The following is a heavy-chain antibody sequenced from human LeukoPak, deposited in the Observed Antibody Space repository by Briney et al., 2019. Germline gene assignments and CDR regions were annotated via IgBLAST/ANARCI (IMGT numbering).Heavy chain of an antibody. J-gene: IGHJ4*02. CDR2: TYYRSKWYN. V-gene: IGHV6-1*01. D-gene: IGHD1-26*01. Sequence: SQTLSLTCAISGDSVSSNSAAWNWIRQSPSRGLEWLGRTYYRSKWYNDYAVSVKSRITINPDTSKNQFSLQLNSVAPEDTAVYYCARAVYSGNYHVGESDYWGQGTLVTVSS. CDR3: ARAVYSGNYHVGESDY. CDR1: GDSVSSNSAA.